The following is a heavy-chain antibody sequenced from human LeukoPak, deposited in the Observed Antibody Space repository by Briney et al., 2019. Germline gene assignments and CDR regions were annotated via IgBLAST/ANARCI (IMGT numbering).Heavy chain of an antibody. CDR3: AIDLYYYESSGLFRY. Sequence: QSGGSLRLSCAASGFTFSSFEMNWVRQAPGKGLEWVSFISSSATTIYYADSVKGRFTISRDNAKNSLYLQMNSLRAEDTAVYYCAIDLYYYESSGLFRYWGQGTPVTVSS. V-gene: IGHV3-48*03. CDR2: ISSSATTI. D-gene: IGHD3-22*01. CDR1: GFTFSSFE. J-gene: IGHJ4*02.